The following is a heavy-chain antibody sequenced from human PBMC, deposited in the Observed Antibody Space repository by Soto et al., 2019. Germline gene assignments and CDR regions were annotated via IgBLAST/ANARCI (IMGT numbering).Heavy chain of an antibody. V-gene: IGHV2-5*02. CDR3: AHKGPEDWPLDY. J-gene: IGHJ4*02. CDR2: IYWDDSK. Sequence: QITLKESGPALVRPTQTLTLTCAFSGFSLSTSGVGVGWIRQPPGKALEWLAVIYWDDSKHYSPSLRSRLTTTNDTSKNQVVLTMTNMDPMDTGTYYGAHKGPEDWPLDYWGQGTLVTVSS. D-gene: IGHD3-9*01. CDR1: GFSLSTSGVG.